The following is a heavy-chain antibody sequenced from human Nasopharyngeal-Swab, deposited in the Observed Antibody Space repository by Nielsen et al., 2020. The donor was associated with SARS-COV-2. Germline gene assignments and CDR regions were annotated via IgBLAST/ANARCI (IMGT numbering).Heavy chain of an antibody. D-gene: IGHD5-18*01. CDR3: ATWMTAHFDY. CDR2: VDYDGVRT. CDR1: GSTFSNYA. V-gene: IGHV3-23*01. Sequence: RGSLRLSCTGSGSTFSNYAISWVRQAPGQGLEWVSTVDYDGVRTHYADSVEGRFIISRDNSKNTVYLQIKSLGVEDAAVYYCATWMTAHFDYWGQGTLVT. J-gene: IGHJ4*02.